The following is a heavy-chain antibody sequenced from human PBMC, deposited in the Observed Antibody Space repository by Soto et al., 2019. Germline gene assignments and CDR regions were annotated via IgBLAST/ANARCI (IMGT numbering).Heavy chain of an antibody. D-gene: IGHD5-12*01. Sequence: VQLVESGGGVVQPGRSLRLSCAASGFTFSSYAMHWVRQAPGKGLEWVAVISYDGSNKYYADSVKGRFTISRDNSKNTLYLQMNSLRAEDTAVYYCARDLSGYDLDLGYWGQGTLVTVSS. J-gene: IGHJ4*02. V-gene: IGHV3-30-3*01. CDR1: GFTFSSYA. CDR3: ARDLSGYDLDLGY. CDR2: ISYDGSNK.